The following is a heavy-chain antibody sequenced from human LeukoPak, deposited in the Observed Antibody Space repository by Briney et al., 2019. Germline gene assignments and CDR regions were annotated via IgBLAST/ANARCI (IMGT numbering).Heavy chain of an antibody. D-gene: IGHD3-22*01. J-gene: IGHJ3*02. CDR3: ARRPTFDSSGYYLDDAFDI. V-gene: IGHV4-59*01. CDR1: GGSISSYY. Sequence: PPETLSLTCTVSGGSISSYYWSWIRQPPGKGLEWIGYIYYSGSTNYNPSLKSRVTISVDTSKNQFSLQLSSVTAADTPVYYCARRPTFDSSGYYLDDAFDIGGQGTMVTVTS. CDR2: IYYSGST.